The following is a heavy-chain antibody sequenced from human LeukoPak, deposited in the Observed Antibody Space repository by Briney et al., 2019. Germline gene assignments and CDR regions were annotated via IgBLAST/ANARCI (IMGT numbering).Heavy chain of an antibody. V-gene: IGHV3-23*01. Sequence: PGGSLRLSCSASGFTFSNFAMSWVRQAPGKGLEWVSGISGSGGSTYYADSVKGRFTISRDNSKNTLYLQMNSLRAEDTAVYYCAKARATVTTKGYYFDYWGQGTLVTVSS. CDR2: ISGSGGST. CDR3: AKARATVTTKGYYFDY. D-gene: IGHD4-17*01. J-gene: IGHJ4*02. CDR1: GFTFSNFA.